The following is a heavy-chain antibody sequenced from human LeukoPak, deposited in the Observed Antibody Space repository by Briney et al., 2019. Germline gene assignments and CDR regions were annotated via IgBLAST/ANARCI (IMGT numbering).Heavy chain of an antibody. CDR1: KFIFSSYW. D-gene: IGHD3-16*01. V-gene: IGHV3-7*01. J-gene: IGHJ5*02. CDR3: ARDSYVFDP. CDR2: IKQDGSER. Sequence: GGSLRLSCTSSKFIFSSYWMSWVRQAPGKGLEWVANIKQDGSERYYVDSVKGRFTISRDNAKNSPYLQMNSLRAEDTAVYYCARDSYVFDPWGQGTLVTVSS.